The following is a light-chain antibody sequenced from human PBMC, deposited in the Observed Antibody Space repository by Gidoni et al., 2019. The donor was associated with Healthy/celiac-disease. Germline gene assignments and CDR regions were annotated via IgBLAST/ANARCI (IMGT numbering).Light chain of an antibody. J-gene: IGKJ2*01. Sequence: DIQMTQSPSSLSASVGDRVTITCQASQDISNYFNWYQQKPGKYPKLLIYDASNLETGVPSRFSGSGSGTDFTFTISSLQPEDIATYYCQQYDNLPYTFGQGTKLEIK. V-gene: IGKV1-33*01. CDR1: QDISNY. CDR2: DAS. CDR3: QQYDNLPYT.